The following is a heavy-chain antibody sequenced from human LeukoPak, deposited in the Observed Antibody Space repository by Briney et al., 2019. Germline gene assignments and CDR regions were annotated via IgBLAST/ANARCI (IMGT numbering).Heavy chain of an antibody. V-gene: IGHV1-18*01. CDR1: GYTFTSYS. Sequence: ASVKVSCKTSGYTFTSYSFSWVRQAPGQGLEWMGRISAYNGKINYAQKFQGRVTMTEDTSTDTAYMELSSLRSEDTAVYYCATDLAVTASGYWGQGTLVTVSS. CDR3: ATDLAVTASGY. CDR2: ISAYNGKI. J-gene: IGHJ4*02. D-gene: IGHD6-19*01.